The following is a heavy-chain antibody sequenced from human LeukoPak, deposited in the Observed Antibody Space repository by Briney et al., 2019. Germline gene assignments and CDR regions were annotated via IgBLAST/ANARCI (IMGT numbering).Heavy chain of an antibody. Sequence: PGESLRLSCEASGFSLSSYSMQWVRQAPGKGLEWIGSIYHSGSTYYNPSLKSRVTISVDTSKNQFSLKLSSVTAADTAVYYCAGRDPYYYYYYMDVWGKGTTVTVSS. CDR3: AGRDPYYYYYYMDV. CDR1: GFSLSSYS. V-gene: IGHV4-38-2*01. CDR2: IYHSGST. J-gene: IGHJ6*03.